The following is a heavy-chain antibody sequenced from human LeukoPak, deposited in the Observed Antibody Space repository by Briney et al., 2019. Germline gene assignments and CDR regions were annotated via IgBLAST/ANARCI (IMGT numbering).Heavy chain of an antibody. CDR2: ISGSGGST. J-gene: IGHJ4*02. CDR3: AKSPGPTVTTIDY. Sequence: GGSLRLSCAASGFTFSSYAMSWVRQAPGKGLEWVSAISGSGGSTYYADSVKGRFTISRDNSKNTLYLQMNSLRAEDAAVYYCAKSPGPTVTTIDYWGQGTLVTVSS. CDR1: GFTFSSYA. V-gene: IGHV3-23*01. D-gene: IGHD4-17*01.